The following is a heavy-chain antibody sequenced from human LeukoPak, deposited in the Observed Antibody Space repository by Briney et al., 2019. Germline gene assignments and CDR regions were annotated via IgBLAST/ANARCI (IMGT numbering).Heavy chain of an antibody. CDR2: IIPIFGTA. J-gene: IGHJ4*02. D-gene: IGHD6-19*01. CDR3: ATTLLNSVAGID. CDR1: GGTVSSYA. Sequence: SVKVSCKASGGTVSSYAISWVRQAPGQGLEWMGGIIPIFGTANYAQKFQGRVTITTDESTSTAYMELSSLRSEDTAVYYCATTLLNSVAGIDWGQGTLVTVSS. V-gene: IGHV1-69*05.